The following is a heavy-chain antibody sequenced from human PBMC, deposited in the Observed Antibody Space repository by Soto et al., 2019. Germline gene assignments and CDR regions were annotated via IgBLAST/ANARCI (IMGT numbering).Heavy chain of an antibody. CDR3: ARVGGTYDFWSGYSKHNWFDP. D-gene: IGHD3-3*01. CDR1: GYTFTSYG. CDR2: ISAYNGNT. Sequence: ASVKVSCKASGYTFTSYGISWVRQAPGQGLERIGWISAYNGNTNYAQKLQGRGTMTTDTSTSTAYMELRSLRSDDTAVYYCARVGGTYDFWSGYSKHNWFDPWGQGTLVTVSS. V-gene: IGHV1-18*01. J-gene: IGHJ5*02.